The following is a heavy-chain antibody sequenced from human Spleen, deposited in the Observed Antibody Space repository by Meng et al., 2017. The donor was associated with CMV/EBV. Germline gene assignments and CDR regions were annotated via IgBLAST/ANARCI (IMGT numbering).Heavy chain of an antibody. CDR1: GFNLSTYW. J-gene: IGHJ5*02. D-gene: IGHD3-3*01. CDR3: ARDLGLQFLEWFLFS. CDR2: ISYDENYK. Sequence: GGSLRLSCAASGFNLSTYWMHWVRQAPGKGLVWVAVISYDENYKYYADSVKGRFTISRDNSKNTLYLQMNSLRPEDTALYYCARDLGLQFLEWFLFSWGQGTLVTVSS. V-gene: IGHV3-30-3*01.